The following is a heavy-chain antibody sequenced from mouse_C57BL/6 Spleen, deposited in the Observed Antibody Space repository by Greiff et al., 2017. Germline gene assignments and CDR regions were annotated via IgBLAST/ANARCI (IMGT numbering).Heavy chain of an antibody. D-gene: IGHD1-1*01. CDR2: IDPNSGGT. CDR3: ATIYYYPSYYFDY. CDR1: GYTFTSYW. V-gene: IGHV1-72*01. J-gene: IGHJ2*01. Sequence: QVQLKQPGAELVKPGASVKLSCKASGYTFTSYWMHWVKQRPGRGLEWIGRIDPNSGGTKYNEKFKSKATLTVDKPSSTAYMQLSSLTSEDSAVYYCATIYYYPSYYFDYWGQGTTLTVSS.